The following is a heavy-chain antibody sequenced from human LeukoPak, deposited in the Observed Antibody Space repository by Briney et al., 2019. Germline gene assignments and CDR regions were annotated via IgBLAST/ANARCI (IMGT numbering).Heavy chain of an antibody. CDR1: GFTVSGNY. CDR3: SRANWVLLCSGAFDV. CDR2: IYNGAGA. Sequence: PGGSLRLSCAASGFTVSGNYMSWVRQAPGKGLEWVSDIYNGAGAYSAASVKGRFTISRDNSKNTLYLQMNTLRADDTAVYYCSRANWVLLCSGAFDVWGQGTMVTVSS. D-gene: IGHD3-10*01. V-gene: IGHV3-66*01. J-gene: IGHJ3*01.